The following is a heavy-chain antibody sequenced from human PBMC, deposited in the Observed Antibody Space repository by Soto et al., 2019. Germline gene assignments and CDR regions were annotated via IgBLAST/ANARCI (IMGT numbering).Heavy chain of an antibody. CDR2: IYYSGST. CDR1: GGSISSYY. J-gene: IGHJ5*02. D-gene: IGHD3-3*01. CDR3: ARVRFLEWLYMNNWFDP. Sequence: SETLSLTCTVSGGSISSYYWSWIRQPPGKGLEWIGYIYYSGSTNYNPSLKSRVTISVDTSKNQFSLKLSSVTAADTAVYYCARVRFLEWLYMNNWFDPWGQGTLVTVSS. V-gene: IGHV4-59*01.